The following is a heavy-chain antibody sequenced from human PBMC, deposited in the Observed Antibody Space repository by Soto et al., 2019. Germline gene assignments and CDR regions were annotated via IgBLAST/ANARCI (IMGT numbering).Heavy chain of an antibody. V-gene: IGHV3-9*01. CDR1: GFTFDDYA. D-gene: IGHD6-13*01. J-gene: IGHJ1*01. CDR2: INWNSGSI. CDR3: VKDARINWYSGPFRH. Sequence: EVQLVESGGGLVQPGRSLRLSCAASGFTFDDYAMHWVRQVPGKGLEWVSGINWNSGSIGYGDSVKGRFAISRDNAKNSLHLQMNSLSAEDTAFYYCVKDARINWYSGPFRHWGQGTLVTVSS.